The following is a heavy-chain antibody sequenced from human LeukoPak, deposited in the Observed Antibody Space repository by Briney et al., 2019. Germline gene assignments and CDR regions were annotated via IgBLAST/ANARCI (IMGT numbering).Heavy chain of an antibody. J-gene: IGHJ4*02. D-gene: IGHD6-13*01. V-gene: IGHV4-30-4*01. CDR1: GGSISSGDYY. CDR2: IYYSGST. Sequence: PSETLSLTCTVSGGSISSGDYYWSWIRQPPGKGLEWIGYIYYSGSTYYNPSLKSRVTISVDTSKNQFSLKLSSVTAADTAVYYCARARIAAALTGPYFDYWGQGTLVTVSS. CDR3: ARARIAAALTGPYFDY.